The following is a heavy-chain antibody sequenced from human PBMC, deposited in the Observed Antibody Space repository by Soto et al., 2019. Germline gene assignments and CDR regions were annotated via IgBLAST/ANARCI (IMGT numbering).Heavy chain of an antibody. D-gene: IGHD4-17*01. CDR1: GGSISSSNW. J-gene: IGHJ5*02. Sequence: SETLSLSCAVSGGSISSSNWWSWVRQPPGKGLEWIGEIYHSGSTNYNPSLKSRVTISVDKSKNQFSLKLSSVTAADTAVYYCARVWTTVTNWFDPWGQGTLVTVSS. V-gene: IGHV4-4*02. CDR2: IYHSGST. CDR3: ARVWTTVTNWFDP.